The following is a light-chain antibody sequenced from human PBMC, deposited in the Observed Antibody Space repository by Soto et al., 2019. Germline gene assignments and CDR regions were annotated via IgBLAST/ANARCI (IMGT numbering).Light chain of an antibody. V-gene: IGKV1-5*03. J-gene: IGKJ1*01. CDR1: QRIDTW. CDR3: QEYRNNYGT. Sequence: DIQMTQSPATLAASVGDRVSITCRASQRIDTWLAWYQQKPGKAPNLLIYKASRLQSGVPSRFRGSGSGTEFTLTISSLQPEDFATYYCQEYRNNYGTFGQGTKVEIK. CDR2: KAS.